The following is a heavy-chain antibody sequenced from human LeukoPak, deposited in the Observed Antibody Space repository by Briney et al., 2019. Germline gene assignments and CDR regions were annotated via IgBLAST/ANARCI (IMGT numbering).Heavy chain of an antibody. D-gene: IGHD2-2*02. V-gene: IGHV4-59*01. CDR2: IYYSGST. CDR1: GGSISSYY. J-gene: IGHJ6*03. Sequence: SETLSLTCTVSGGSISSYYWSWIRQPPGKGLEWIGYIYYSGSTNYNPSPKSRVTISVDTSKNQFSLKLSSVTAADTAVYYCARDHPYCSSTSCHNYYYYMDVWGKGTTVTVSS. CDR3: ARDHPYCSSTSCHNYYYYMDV.